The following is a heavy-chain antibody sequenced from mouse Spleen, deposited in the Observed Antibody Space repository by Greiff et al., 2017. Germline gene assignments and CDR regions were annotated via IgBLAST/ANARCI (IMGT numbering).Heavy chain of an antibody. CDR2: IRNKANGYTT. J-gene: IGHJ2*01. CDR3: ARSGYFVY. V-gene: IGHV7-3*01. CDR1: GFTFTDYY. Sequence: EVQRVESGGGLVQPGGSLSLSCAASGFTFTDYYMSWVRQPPGKALEWLGFIRNKANGYTTEYSASVKGRFTISRDNSQSILYLQMNALRAEDSATYYCARSGYFVYWGQGTTLTVSS.